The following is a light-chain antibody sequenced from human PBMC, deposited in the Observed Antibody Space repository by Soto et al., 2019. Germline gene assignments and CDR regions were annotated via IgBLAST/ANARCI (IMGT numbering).Light chain of an antibody. CDR1: QSVTDN. CDR2: GAS. CDR3: QQYKDWPRT. J-gene: IGKJ1*01. V-gene: IGKV3-15*01. Sequence: EIVMTQSPATLSVSPGERATLSCRASQSVTDNLAWYQQKPGQAPRLLIYGASTRYTGVPARFSGGGSETEFTLTICSLQSEDFAVYYCQQYKDWPRTFGQGTKVEIK.